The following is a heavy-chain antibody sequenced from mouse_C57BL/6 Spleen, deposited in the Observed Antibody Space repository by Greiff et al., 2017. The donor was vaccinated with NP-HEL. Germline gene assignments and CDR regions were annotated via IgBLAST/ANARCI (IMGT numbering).Heavy chain of an antibody. CDR1: GFTFSDYG. CDR2: ISSGSSTI. D-gene: IGHD2-4*01. J-gene: IGHJ4*01. Sequence: EVQGVESGGGLVKPGGSLKLSCAASGFTFSDYGMHWVRQAPEKGLEWVAYISSGSSTIYYADTVKGRFTISRDNAKNTLFLQMTSLRSEDTAMYYCASNYDYDDYYAMDYWGQGTSVTVAS. CDR3: ASNYDYDDYYAMDY. V-gene: IGHV5-17*01.